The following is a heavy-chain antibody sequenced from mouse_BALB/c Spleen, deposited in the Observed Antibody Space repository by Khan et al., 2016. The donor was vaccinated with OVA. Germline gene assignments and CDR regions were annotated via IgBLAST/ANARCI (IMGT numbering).Heavy chain of an antibody. CDR2: INPSDSET. CDR1: GYTFTSYW. CDR3: ARGEKYGNDPAWFAY. D-gene: IGHD2-10*02. V-gene: IGHV1-61*01. J-gene: IGHJ3*01. Sequence: QVQLKQSGAELVRPGTSVKLSCKASGYTFTSYWMNWVKQRPGHGLEWIGKINPSDSETHYNQMFKDKATLTVDKSSSTAYMQLSSLTSEDSAVYYCARGEKYGNDPAWFAYWGQGTLVTVSA.